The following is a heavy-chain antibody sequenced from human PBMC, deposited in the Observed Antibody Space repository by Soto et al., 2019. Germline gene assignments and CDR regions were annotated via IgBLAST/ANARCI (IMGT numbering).Heavy chain of an antibody. D-gene: IGHD2-15*01. Sequence: ASVKVSCKASGYTFTGYYMHWVRQAPGQGLEWMGWINPNSGGTNYAQKFQGWVTMTRDTSISTAYMELSRLRSDDTAVYYCARAGGDCSGGSCYSDNDYYYGMDVWGQGTTVTVSS. V-gene: IGHV1-2*04. J-gene: IGHJ6*02. CDR3: ARAGGDCSGGSCYSDNDYYYGMDV. CDR1: GYTFTGYY. CDR2: INPNSGGT.